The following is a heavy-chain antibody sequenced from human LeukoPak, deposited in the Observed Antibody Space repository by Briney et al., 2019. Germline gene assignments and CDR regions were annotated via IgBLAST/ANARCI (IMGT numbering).Heavy chain of an antibody. V-gene: IGHV3-7*01. CDR2: IKQDGNEK. Sequence: GGSLRLSCAASGFTFDSYWMSWVRQAPGKGLEWVANIKQDGNEKYYADSVKGRFTISRDNAKNSLYLQMNSLRAEDTAVYYCARDPLTQNDHWGQGTLVSVSS. CDR1: GFTFDSYW. CDR3: ARDPLTQNDH. D-gene: IGHD1-14*01. J-gene: IGHJ4*02.